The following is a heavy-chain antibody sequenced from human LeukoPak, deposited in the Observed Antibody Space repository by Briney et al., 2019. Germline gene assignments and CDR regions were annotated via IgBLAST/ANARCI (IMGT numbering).Heavy chain of an antibody. J-gene: IGHJ3*02. V-gene: IGHV3-33*01. D-gene: IGHD3-22*01. CDR3: ARDKPYYYDSSADDAFDI. CDR2: IWYDGSNK. Sequence: TGGSLRLSCAASGFTFSSYGMHWVRQAPGKGLEWVAVIWYDGSNKYYADSVKGRFTISRDNSKNTLYLQMNSLRAEDTAVYYCARDKPYYYDSSADDAFDIWGQGTMVTVSS. CDR1: GFTFSSYG.